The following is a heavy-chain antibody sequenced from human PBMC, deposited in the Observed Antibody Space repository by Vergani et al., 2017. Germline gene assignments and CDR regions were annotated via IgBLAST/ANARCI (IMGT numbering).Heavy chain of an antibody. Sequence: VQLLESGGGLVQPGGSLRLTCAASEFTFSSYGMHWVRQAPGKGLEWVAVISYDGSNKYYADSVKGRFTISRDISKNTLYLQMNSLRAEDTAVYYCAKDLAGCSGGSCYYYYYYMDVWGKGTTVTVSS. CDR1: EFTFSSYG. CDR2: ISYDGSNK. V-gene: IGHV3-30*18. J-gene: IGHJ6*03. CDR3: AKDLAGCSGGSCYYYYYYMDV. D-gene: IGHD2-15*01.